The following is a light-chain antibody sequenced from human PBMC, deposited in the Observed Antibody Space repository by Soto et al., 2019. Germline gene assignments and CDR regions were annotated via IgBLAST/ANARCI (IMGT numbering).Light chain of an antibody. CDR2: KAS. J-gene: IGKJ5*01. V-gene: IGKV1-5*03. CDR1: QSISSW. Sequence: DIQMTQSPSTLSASVGDRVIIICRASQSISSWLAWYQQKPGKAPNLLIYKASSLQSGVPSRFSGSGSGTEFTLTINSLQPDDFATYYCQQYNSYLITFGQGTRLEIK. CDR3: QQYNSYLIT.